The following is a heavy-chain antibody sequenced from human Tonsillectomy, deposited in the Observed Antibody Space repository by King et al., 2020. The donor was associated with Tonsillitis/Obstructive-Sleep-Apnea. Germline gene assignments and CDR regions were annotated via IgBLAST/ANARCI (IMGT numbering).Heavy chain of an antibody. V-gene: IGHV3-53*01. J-gene: IGHJ5*02. D-gene: IGHD2-2*01. CDR3: AREYCSSTSCRNWFDP. Sequence: VQLVESGGGLFQPGGSLRLSCAASGFTVSSNYMSWVRQAPGKGLEWVSVIYSGGSTYYADSVKGRFTISRDNSKNTLYLQMNSLRAEDTAVYYCAREYCSSTSCRNWFDPWGQGTLVTVSS. CDR1: GFTVSSNY. CDR2: IYSGGST.